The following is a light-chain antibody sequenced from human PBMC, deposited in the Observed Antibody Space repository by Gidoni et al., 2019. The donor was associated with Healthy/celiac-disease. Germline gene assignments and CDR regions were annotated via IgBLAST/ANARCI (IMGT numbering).Light chain of an antibody. Sequence: QSALTQPASVSESPGQSITISCTGTSSDVGGYNYVSWYQQQPGKAPKLMIYEVSNRPSGVPDRFSGSKSGNTASLTISGLQAEDEADYYCSSYTSSSTPVVFGGGTKLTVL. V-gene: IGLV2-14*01. CDR1: SSDVGGYNY. CDR3: SSYTSSSTPVV. CDR2: EVS. J-gene: IGLJ2*01.